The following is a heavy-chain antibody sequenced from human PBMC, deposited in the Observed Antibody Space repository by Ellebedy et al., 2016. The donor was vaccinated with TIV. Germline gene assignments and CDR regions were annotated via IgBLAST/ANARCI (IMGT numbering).Heavy chain of an antibody. J-gene: IGHJ4*02. CDR2: IKSKTDGGTT. CDR3: TTERMIYDSSGYYYLYYFDY. D-gene: IGHD3-22*01. Sequence: GGSLRLSCAASGFTFSNAWMSWVRQAPGKGLEWVGRIKSKTDGGTTDYAAPVKGRFTISRDDSKNTLYLQMNSLKTEDTAVYYCTTERMIYDSSGYYYLYYFDYWGQGVLVTVSS. CDR1: GFTFSNAW. V-gene: IGHV3-15*01.